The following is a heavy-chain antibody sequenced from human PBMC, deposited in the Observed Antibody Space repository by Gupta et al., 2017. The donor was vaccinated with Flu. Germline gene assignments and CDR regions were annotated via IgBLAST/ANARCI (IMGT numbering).Heavy chain of an antibody. Sequence: EVQLVESGGGLVQPGGSLRLSCAASGFTFINYEMNWVRQAPGKGLEWVAYTSSTGNILYYGDSVKGRFTISRDNAKNSLYLQMNSLRVEDTAVYYCARGSLYSNYHDYWGQGTLVTVSS. J-gene: IGHJ4*02. D-gene: IGHD4-4*01. CDR3: ARGSLYSNYHDY. V-gene: IGHV3-48*03. CDR1: GFTFINYE. CDR2: TSSTGNIL.